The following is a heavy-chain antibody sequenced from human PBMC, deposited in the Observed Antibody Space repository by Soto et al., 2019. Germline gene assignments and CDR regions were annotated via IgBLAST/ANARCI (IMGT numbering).Heavy chain of an antibody. Sequence: GGSLRLSCAASGFTFSSYAMSWVRQAPGKGLEWVSAISGSGGSTYYADSVKGRFTISRDNSKNTLYLQMNSLRAEDTAVYYCAKDQYYYDSSGYDPNFDYWGQGTLVTVSS. V-gene: IGHV3-23*01. J-gene: IGHJ4*02. CDR1: GFTFSSYA. CDR2: ISGSGGST. D-gene: IGHD3-22*01. CDR3: AKDQYYYDSSGYDPNFDY.